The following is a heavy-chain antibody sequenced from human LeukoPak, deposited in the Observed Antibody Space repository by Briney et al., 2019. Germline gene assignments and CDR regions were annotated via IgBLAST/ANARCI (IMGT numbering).Heavy chain of an antibody. CDR3: ARDYSRNSFDY. CDR2: IWYDGINN. D-gene: IGHD6-13*01. J-gene: IGHJ4*02. V-gene: IGHV3-33*01. Sequence: PGGSLRLSCAASGFTFSNYDMHWVRQAPGKGLEGVAVIWYDGINNYYADSVKGRCSISRDNSKNALYLQMNSLSAEDTAVYFCARDYSRNSFDYWGQGTLVTVSS. CDR1: GFTFSNYD.